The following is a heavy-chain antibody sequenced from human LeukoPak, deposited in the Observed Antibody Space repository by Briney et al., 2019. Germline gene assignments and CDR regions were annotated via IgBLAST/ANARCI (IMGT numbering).Heavy chain of an antibody. CDR1: GFTLSGNA. Sequence: GGSLRLSCVASGFTLSGNAMSWVRQAPGRGLEWVSGVGSDVRTHYADSVRGRFTISRDNSMNTVSLDMSRLRVEDTAVYYCAKDLSWWAAADHWGQGALVTVAS. CDR3: AKDLSWWAAADH. V-gene: IGHV3-23*01. D-gene: IGHD2-15*01. CDR2: VGSDVRT. J-gene: IGHJ1*01.